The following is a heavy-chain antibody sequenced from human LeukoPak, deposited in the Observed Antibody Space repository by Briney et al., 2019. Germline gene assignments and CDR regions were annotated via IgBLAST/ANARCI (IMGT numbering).Heavy chain of an antibody. CDR1: GGSISSYY. CDR3: AINVDTAMVTSFRNDAFDI. D-gene: IGHD5-18*01. Sequence: PSETLSLTCTVSGGSISSYYWSWIRQPAGKGLEWIGRIYISGSTNYNPSLKSRVTMSVDTSKNQFSLKLSSVTAADTAVYYCAINVDTAMVTSFRNDAFDIWGQGTMVTVSS. J-gene: IGHJ3*02. V-gene: IGHV4-4*07. CDR2: IYISGST.